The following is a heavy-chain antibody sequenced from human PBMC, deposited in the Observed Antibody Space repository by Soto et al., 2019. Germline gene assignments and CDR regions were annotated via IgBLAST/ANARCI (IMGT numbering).Heavy chain of an antibody. Sequence: PSATLSLTCPVSGGSLSSDDYYWSWIRQAPGRGLEWIGYIHSSGSIYYNPSLKSRATMSIDTARNQFSLKVSSVTVADTAVYYCARDLDGLHDDNSGPYPRPGWGQGTLVTVSS. CDR3: ARDLDGLHDDNSGPYPRPG. CDR2: IHSSGSI. J-gene: IGHJ1*01. V-gene: IGHV4-30-4*01. CDR1: GGSLSSDDYY. D-gene: IGHD3-22*01.